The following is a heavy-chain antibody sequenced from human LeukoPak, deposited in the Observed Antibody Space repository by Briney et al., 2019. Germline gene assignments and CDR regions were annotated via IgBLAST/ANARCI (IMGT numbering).Heavy chain of an antibody. J-gene: IGHJ5*02. CDR2: IYSSGST. Sequence: PSETLSLTCTVSGGSINNFYWSWIRQPPGKGLEWIGYIYSSGSTNYNPSLKSRVTISGDTSKNQFSLKLSSMTAADTAVYYCARSNLDWFDPWGQGTLVTVSS. CDR3: ARSNLDWFDP. CDR1: GGSINNFY. V-gene: IGHV4-59*08.